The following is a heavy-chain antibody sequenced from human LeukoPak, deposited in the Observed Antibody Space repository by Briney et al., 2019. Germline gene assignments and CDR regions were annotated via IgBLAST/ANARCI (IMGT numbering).Heavy chain of an antibody. Sequence: ASVKVSCKASGYTFTTFSISWVRQAPGQGLEWMGGIIPIFGTTNYAQKLQGRVTITADESTSTAYMELSRLRSDDTAVYYCARDSRPIFEWQQLGGDYWGQGTLVTVSS. D-gene: IGHD6-13*01. V-gene: IGHV1-69*13. CDR2: IIPIFGTT. CDR3: ARDSRPIFEWQQLGGDY. J-gene: IGHJ4*02. CDR1: GYTFTTFS.